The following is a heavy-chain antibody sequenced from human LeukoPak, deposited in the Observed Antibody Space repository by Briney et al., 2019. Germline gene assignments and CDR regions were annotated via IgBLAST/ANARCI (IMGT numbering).Heavy chain of an antibody. D-gene: IGHD3-22*01. CDR1: GFTFSSYW. Sequence: GGSLRLSCAASGFTFSSYWMHWVRKAPGKGLVWVSRINSDGSSTSYADSVKGRFTISRDNAKNTLYLQMNSLRAEDTAVYYCARDLDLDSSGYPTDAFDIWGQGTMVTVSS. CDR3: ARDLDLDSSGYPTDAFDI. V-gene: IGHV3-74*01. CDR2: INSDGSST. J-gene: IGHJ3*02.